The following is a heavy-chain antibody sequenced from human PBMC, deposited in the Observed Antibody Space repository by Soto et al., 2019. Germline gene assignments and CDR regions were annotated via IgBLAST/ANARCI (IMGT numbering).Heavy chain of an antibody. CDR2: IWYDGSNK. CDR1: GFTFSSYG. Sequence: QVQLVESGGGVVQPGRSLRLSCAASGFTFSSYGMHWVRQAPGKGLEWVAVIWYDGSNKYYADSVKGRFTISRDNSTNTLYLQMNSLRAEDTAVYYCARVGYGSSWKGFSELDYWGQGTLVTVSS. J-gene: IGHJ4*02. D-gene: IGHD6-13*01. CDR3: ARVGYGSSWKGFSELDY. V-gene: IGHV3-33*01.